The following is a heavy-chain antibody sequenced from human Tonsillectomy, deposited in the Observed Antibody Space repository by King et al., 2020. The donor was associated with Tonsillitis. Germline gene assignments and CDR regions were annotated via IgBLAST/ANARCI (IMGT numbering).Heavy chain of an antibody. J-gene: IGHJ3*02. D-gene: IGHD6-6*01. V-gene: IGHV3-7*03. Sequence: VQLVESGGGLVQPGGSLRLSCVVSEFTFSTYWMSWVRQAPGKGPEWVANIKQDGSEKYYVESVKGRFTISRDNAKSSLYLQMNSLRAEDTAVYYCARDAARAFDIWGHGTMVTVSS. CDR3: ARDAARAFDI. CDR1: EFTFSTYW. CDR2: IKQDGSEK.